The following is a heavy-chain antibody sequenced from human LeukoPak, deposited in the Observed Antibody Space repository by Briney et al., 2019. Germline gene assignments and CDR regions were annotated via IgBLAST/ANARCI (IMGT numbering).Heavy chain of an antibody. J-gene: IGHJ4*02. CDR3: AGAHYDGWYDSDY. V-gene: IGHV1-69*04. D-gene: IGHD6-19*01. CDR1: GGTFSSYA. Sequence: SVKVSCKASGGTFSSYAISWVRQAPGQGLEWMGRIIPILGIANYAQKFQGRVTITADKSTSTAYMELSSPRSEDTAVYYCAGAHYDGWYDSDYWGQGTLVTVSS. CDR2: IIPILGIA.